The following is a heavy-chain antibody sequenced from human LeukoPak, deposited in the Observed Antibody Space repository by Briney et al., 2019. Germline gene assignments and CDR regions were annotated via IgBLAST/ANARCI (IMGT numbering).Heavy chain of an antibody. Sequence: GGSLRLSCAASGFTFSSYAMSWVRQAPGKGLEWVSSISCDSSYIYYADAVHGRFTISRDNAKYSLYLQMNSLRAEDTAVYYCVRGSYGAYDYWGQGSLVTVSS. V-gene: IGHV3-21*01. D-gene: IGHD4-17*01. CDR2: ISCDSSYI. J-gene: IGHJ4*02. CDR3: VRGSYGAYDY. CDR1: GFTFSSYA.